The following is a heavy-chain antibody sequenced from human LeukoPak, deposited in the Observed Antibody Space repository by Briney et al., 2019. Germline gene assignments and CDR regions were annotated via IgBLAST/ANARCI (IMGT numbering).Heavy chain of an antibody. J-gene: IGHJ4*02. Sequence: PGGSLRLSCAASGFTFSSYGMHRVRQAPGKGLEWVAFTSYDASSKYYADSVKGRFTISKDNSNNTLSLQMNSLRAEDTAVYYCANIPNSFGPDYWGQGSLVTVSS. CDR3: ANIPNSFGPDY. CDR2: TSYDASSK. CDR1: GFTFSSYG. D-gene: IGHD3-16*01. V-gene: IGHV3-30*18.